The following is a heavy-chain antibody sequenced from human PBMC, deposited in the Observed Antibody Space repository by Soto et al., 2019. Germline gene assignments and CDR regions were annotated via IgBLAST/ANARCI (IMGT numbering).Heavy chain of an antibody. CDR2: IYYSGST. J-gene: IGHJ6*02. CDR1: GCSISTYY. Sequence: PSETLSLTCTVSGCSISTYYWSWIRQPPGKGLEWIGYIYYSGSTSYNPSLKSRVTISVDTSKNQFSLKLRSVTAADTAVYYCASDRSSGWDQGYGMDVWGQGTTVTVSS. D-gene: IGHD6-19*01. CDR3: ASDRSSGWDQGYGMDV. V-gene: IGHV4-59*01.